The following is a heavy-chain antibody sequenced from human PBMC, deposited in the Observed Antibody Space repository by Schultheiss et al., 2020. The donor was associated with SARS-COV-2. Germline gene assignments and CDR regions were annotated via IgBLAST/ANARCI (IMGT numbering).Heavy chain of an antibody. J-gene: IGHJ4*02. Sequence: GESVKISCAASGFTFSDYYMSWIRQAPGKGLVWVSRINSDGSSTSYADSVKGRFTISRDNSKNTLYLQMNSLRAEDTAVYYCARGGRKAVAAVDYWGQGTLVTVSS. V-gene: IGHV3-74*01. CDR2: INSDGSST. CDR3: ARGGRKAVAAVDY. CDR1: GFTFSDYY. D-gene: IGHD6-19*01.